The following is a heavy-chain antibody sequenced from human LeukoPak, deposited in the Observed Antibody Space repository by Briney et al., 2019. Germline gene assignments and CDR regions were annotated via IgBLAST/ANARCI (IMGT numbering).Heavy chain of an antibody. D-gene: IGHD1-26*01. CDR2: ISGSGGDT. CDR1: GFTFSNFL. Sequence: SGGSLRLSCAASGFTFSNFLMTWVRQAPGKGPEWVSAISGSGGDTYYADSVKGRFTISRDNSKNTLYLQMTSLRAEDTAVYYCAKKGATTGDFDYWGQGTLVTVSS. V-gene: IGHV3-23*01. J-gene: IGHJ4*02. CDR3: AKKGATTGDFDY.